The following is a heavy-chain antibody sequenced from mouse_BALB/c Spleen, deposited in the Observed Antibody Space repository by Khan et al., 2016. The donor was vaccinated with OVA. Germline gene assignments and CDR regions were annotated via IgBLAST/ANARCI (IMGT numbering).Heavy chain of an antibody. CDR1: GYTFTDFL. J-gene: IGHJ3*01. CDR3: ARAGYSGFAH. V-gene: IGHV1-77*01. CDR2: IYPGSGYI. Sequence: QVQLQQSGPELVKPGASVKMSCKASGYTFTDFLISWLKQRPGKGLEWIGEIYPGSGYIYYNEKFKGKATLTSDKSSNTAYMQLSSLTCEDSSVYFFARAGYSGFAHWGQGTLVTVSA. D-gene: IGHD3-2*02.